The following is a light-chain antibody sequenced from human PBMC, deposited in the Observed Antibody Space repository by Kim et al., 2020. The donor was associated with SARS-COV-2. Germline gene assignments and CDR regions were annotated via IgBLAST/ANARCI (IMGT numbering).Light chain of an antibody. J-gene: IGLJ3*02. Sequence: SYELTQPLSESVALGQTARITCGGSSIGAKSAHWSQQKPGQAPVLVIYRDRNRPSGIPERFSGPNSGNMATLPISRAQARDEAEYYCHGWDSNTVVCGGG. CDR2: RDR. CDR3: HGWDSNTVV. V-gene: IGLV3-9*01. CDR1: SIGAKS.